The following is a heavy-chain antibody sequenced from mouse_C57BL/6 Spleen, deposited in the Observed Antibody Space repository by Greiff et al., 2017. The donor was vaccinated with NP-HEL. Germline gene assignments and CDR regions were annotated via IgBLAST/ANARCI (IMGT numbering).Heavy chain of an antibody. CDR2: IDPEDGET. CDR3: ARDGSSYGAMDY. D-gene: IGHD1-1*01. CDR1: GFNIKDYY. V-gene: IGHV14-2*01. J-gene: IGHJ4*01. Sequence: VQLQQSGAELVKPGASVKLSCTASGFNIKDYYMHWVKQRTEQGLEWIGRIDPEDGETKYAPQFQGKATITADPSSNTAYLPLSSLTSEDTAVYYCARDGSSYGAMDYWGQGTSVTVAS.